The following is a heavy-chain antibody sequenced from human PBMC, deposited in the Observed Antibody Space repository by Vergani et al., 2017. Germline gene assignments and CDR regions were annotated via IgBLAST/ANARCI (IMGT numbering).Heavy chain of an antibody. D-gene: IGHD2-2*02. J-gene: IGHJ4*02. Sequence: EVQLVESGGGLVQPGGSLRLSCAASGFTFSSYSMNWVRQAPGKGLEWISRIRSKNDGGTADYAAPLKGRFTISRDDSKDSAFLLVNNLKTEDTAVYFCYTDYHDYWGQGTLVTVSS. V-gene: IGHV3-15*01. CDR3: YTDYHDY. CDR1: GFTFSSYS. CDR2: IRSKNDGGTA.